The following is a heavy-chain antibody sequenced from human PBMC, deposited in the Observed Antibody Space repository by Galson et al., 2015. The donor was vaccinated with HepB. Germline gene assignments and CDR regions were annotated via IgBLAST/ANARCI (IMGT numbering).Heavy chain of an antibody. J-gene: IGHJ6*02. CDR2: ISYDGSNK. V-gene: IGHV3-30*18. D-gene: IGHD6-19*01. CDR1: GFPFSSYG. Sequence: LRLSCAASGFPFSSYGMHWVRQAPGKVLEWVAGISYDGSNKYYADSVKGRFTISRDNSKNTLYLQMNSLRAEDTAVYDCAKDKQWLSYYYYGIDVWGQGTTVTVSS. CDR3: AKDKQWLSYYYYGIDV.